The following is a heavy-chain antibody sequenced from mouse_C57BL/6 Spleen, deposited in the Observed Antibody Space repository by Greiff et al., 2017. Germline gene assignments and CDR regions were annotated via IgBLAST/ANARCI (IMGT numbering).Heavy chain of an antibody. CDR1: GYSITSGYY. CDR2: ISYDGSN. V-gene: IGHV3-6*01. Sequence: EVQLQESGPGLVKPSQSLSLTCSVTGYSITSGYYWNWIRQFPGNKLEWMGYISYDGSNNYNPSLKNRISITRDTSKNQFFLKLNSVTTEDTATYYCVHYYGSSLDYWGQGTTLTVSS. J-gene: IGHJ2*01. CDR3: VHYYGSSLDY. D-gene: IGHD1-1*01.